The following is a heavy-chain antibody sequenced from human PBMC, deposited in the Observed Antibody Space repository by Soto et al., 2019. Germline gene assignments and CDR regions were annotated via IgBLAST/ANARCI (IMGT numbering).Heavy chain of an antibody. CDR2: IYFSGST. CDR1: GGSISRSGYY. J-gene: IGHJ4*02. Sequence: QVQLQESGPGLVKPSQTLSLTCTVSGGSISRSGYYWSWIRQHPGKGLEWIGYIYFSGSTYYNPSLKSRVTISVDTSKNQFSLNLNSVTAADTAVYYCAGIVATNFDYWGQGTRVTVSS. CDR3: AGIVATNFDY. V-gene: IGHV4-31*03. D-gene: IGHD5-12*01.